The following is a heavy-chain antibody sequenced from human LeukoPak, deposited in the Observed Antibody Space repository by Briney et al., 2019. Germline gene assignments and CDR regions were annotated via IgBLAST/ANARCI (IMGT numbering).Heavy chain of an antibody. CDR1: GGTFSSYA. CDR3: ARADSVDYYDSSGYPDY. V-gene: IGHV1-69*04. CDR2: ITPILGIA. Sequence: ASVKVSCKASGGTFSSYAISWVRQAPGQGLEWMGRITPILGIANYAQKFQGRVTITADKSTSTAYMELSSLRSEDTAVYYCARADSVDYYDSSGYPDYWGQGTLVTVSS. D-gene: IGHD3-22*01. J-gene: IGHJ4*02.